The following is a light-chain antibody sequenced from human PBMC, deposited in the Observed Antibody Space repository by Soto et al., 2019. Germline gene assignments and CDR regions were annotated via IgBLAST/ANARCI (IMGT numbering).Light chain of an antibody. J-gene: IGKJ5*01. CDR1: QSVSSSY. V-gene: IGKV3-20*01. CDR2: GAS. Sequence: EIVLTQSPGTLSLSPGERATLSCRASQSVSSSYLAWYPPKPGQGPRPLSYGASRRATGIPDRFSGSGSGKDFTLTISRLGPEDFAVYYCQQDGRSHPITLGQGTRREI. CDR3: QQDGRSHPIT.